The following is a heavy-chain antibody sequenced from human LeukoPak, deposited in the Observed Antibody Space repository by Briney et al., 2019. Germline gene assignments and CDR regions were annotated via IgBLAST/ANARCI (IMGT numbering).Heavy chain of an antibody. CDR3: ATHPDYYDSSGYYSGSSDY. CDR1: GGTFSSYT. Sequence: SVKVSCKASGGTFSSYTISWVRQAPGQGLEWMGRIIPILGIANYAQKSQGRVTITADKSTSTAYMELSSLRSEDTAVYYCATHPDYYDSSGYYSGSSDYWGQGTLVTVSS. CDR2: IIPILGIA. J-gene: IGHJ4*02. V-gene: IGHV1-69*02. D-gene: IGHD3-22*01.